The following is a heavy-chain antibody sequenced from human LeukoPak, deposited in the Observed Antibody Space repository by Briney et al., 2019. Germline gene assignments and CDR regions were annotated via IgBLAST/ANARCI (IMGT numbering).Heavy chain of an antibody. CDR1: GFTFSSYG. J-gene: IGHJ6*02. Sequence: PGGSLRLSCAASGFTFSSYGMHWVRQAPGKGLEWVAVISYDGSNKYYADSVKGRFTISRDNSKNTLYLQMNSLRAEDTAVYYCAKASMDVWDQGTTVTVSS. V-gene: IGHV3-30*18. CDR2: ISYDGSNK. CDR3: AKASMDV.